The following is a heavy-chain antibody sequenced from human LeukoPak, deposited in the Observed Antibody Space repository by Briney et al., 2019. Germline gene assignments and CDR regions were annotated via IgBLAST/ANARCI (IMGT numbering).Heavy chain of an antibody. CDR1: GDSVSGNSAA. Sequence: SQTLSLTCAISGDSVSGNSAAWNWIRQSPSRGLEWLGRAYYRSKWYNDYAVSVKSRITIKPDTSKNQFSLQLNSVTPEDTAVYYCARDVIAVAGWYYYGMDVWGQGTTVTVSS. CDR3: ARDVIAVAGWYYYGMDV. CDR2: AYYRSKWYN. V-gene: IGHV6-1*01. J-gene: IGHJ6*02. D-gene: IGHD6-19*01.